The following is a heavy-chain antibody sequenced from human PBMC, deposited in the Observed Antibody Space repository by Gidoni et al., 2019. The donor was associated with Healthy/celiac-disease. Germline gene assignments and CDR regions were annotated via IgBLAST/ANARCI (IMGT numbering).Heavy chain of an antibody. V-gene: IGHV1-18*04. CDR2: ISAYNGNT. CDR3: ARFGAGTWRVIYYYYGMDV. J-gene: IGHJ6*02. D-gene: IGHD1-7*01. Sequence: QVQLVQSGAEVKKPGASVKVSCTASGSTFTSYGISWVRQAPGQGLEWMGWISAYNGNTNYAQKLQGRVTMTTDTSTSTAYMELRSLRSDDTAVYYCARFGAGTWRVIYYYYGMDVWGQGTTVTVSS. CDR1: GSTFTSYG.